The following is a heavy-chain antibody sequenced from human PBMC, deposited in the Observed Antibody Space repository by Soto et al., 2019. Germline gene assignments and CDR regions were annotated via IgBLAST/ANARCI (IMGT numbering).Heavy chain of an antibody. CDR2: IYHSGST. CDR1: GWSISSGYY. V-gene: IGHV4-38-2*02. Sequence: PSGTLSLTCAVCGWSISSGYYWGWIRQPPGKGLEWIGSIYHSGSTYYNPSLKRRVTISVDTSKKQFSLKRRSVTAADTTLYYCAREFVVKPAAYIPSGWFDLWGEGTLVTVS. J-gene: IGHJ5*02. D-gene: IGHD2-2*01. CDR3: AREFVVKPAAYIPSGWFDL.